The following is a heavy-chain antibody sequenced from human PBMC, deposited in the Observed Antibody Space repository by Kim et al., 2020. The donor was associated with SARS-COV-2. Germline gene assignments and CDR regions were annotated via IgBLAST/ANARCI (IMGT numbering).Heavy chain of an antibody. CDR1: GYTFTSYY. D-gene: IGHD2-2*01. Sequence: ASVKVSCKASGYTFTSYYMHWVRQAPGQGLEWMGIINPSGGSTSYAQKFQGRVTMTRDTSTSTVYMELSSLRSEDTAVYYCASHVVVPAAPGAFDIWGQGTMVTVSS. J-gene: IGHJ3*02. CDR2: INPSGGST. CDR3: ASHVVVPAAPGAFDI. V-gene: IGHV1-46*01.